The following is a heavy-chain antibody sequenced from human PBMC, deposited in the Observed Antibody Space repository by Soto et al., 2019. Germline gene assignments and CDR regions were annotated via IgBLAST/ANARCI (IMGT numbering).Heavy chain of an antibody. CDR3: AREGVAAYYYCGMDV. CDR1: GYAFTRSG. V-gene: IGHV1-18*01. CDR2: ISTYNGDT. J-gene: IGHJ6*04. Sequence: ASVRGSCKASGYAFTRSGISWVRQAPGQGLEWMGWISTYNGDTNYAQTFQGRVTMTTDTSTSTVHMEVRSLRSDDTAVYYCAREGVAAYYYCGMDVWGK. D-gene: IGHD5-12*01.